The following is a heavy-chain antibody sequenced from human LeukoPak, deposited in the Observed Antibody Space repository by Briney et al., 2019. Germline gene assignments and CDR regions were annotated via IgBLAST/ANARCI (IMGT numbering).Heavy chain of an antibody. CDR2: IGSLSTYT. D-gene: IGHD4-11*01. CDR3: VRDRLTGLMSTLTPA. Sequence: PGGSLRLSCVSSEFTFSSYSMYWVRQAPGKGLEWVSYIGSLSTYTHYADSVKGRFTISRDNDKKLLYLQMNSLRVEDTAVYYCVRDRLTGLMSTLTPAWGQGTLVTVSS. J-gene: IGHJ5*02. CDR1: EFTFSSYS. V-gene: IGHV3-21*01.